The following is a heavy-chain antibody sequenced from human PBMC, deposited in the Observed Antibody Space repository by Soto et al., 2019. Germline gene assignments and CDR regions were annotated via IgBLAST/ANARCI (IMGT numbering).Heavy chain of an antibody. CDR2: INADSGNT. CDR1: GYTFTSYA. Sequence: ASVKVSCKASGYTFTSYAMHWVRQAPGQRLEWMGWINADSGNTKYSQKFQGRVTITRDTSASTAYMELSSLRSEDTAVYYCARGVGYCSGGSCYSGWFEPWGQGIRVTVSS. J-gene: IGHJ5*02. D-gene: IGHD2-15*01. CDR3: ARGVGYCSGGSCYSGWFEP. V-gene: IGHV1-3*01.